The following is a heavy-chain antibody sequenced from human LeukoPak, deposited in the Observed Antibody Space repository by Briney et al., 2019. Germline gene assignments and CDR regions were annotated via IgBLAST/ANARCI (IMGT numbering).Heavy chain of an antibody. D-gene: IGHD6-13*01. Sequence: GRSLRLSCAASGVRFISYAMHWVRQAPGKGLEWVAVIWYDGSYKYYGDSVKGRFTISRDNSKNTLYLRMNSLRAEDAAVYYCARALLGSSWYRPPDYWGRGTLVTVSS. V-gene: IGHV3-33*01. CDR2: IWYDGSYK. CDR3: ARALLGSSWYRPPDY. J-gene: IGHJ4*02. CDR1: GVRFISYA.